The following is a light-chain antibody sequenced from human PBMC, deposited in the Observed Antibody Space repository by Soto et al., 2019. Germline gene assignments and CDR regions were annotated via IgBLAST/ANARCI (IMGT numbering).Light chain of an antibody. V-gene: IGKV3-15*01. J-gene: IGKJ1*01. CDR3: QQYHSSPRT. CDR2: GAS. CDR1: QSVNSN. Sequence: EIRMTQSPATLSVSQGERATLSCRASQSVNSNLAWYQQKPGQTPRLLIYGASTRAIGSPAGFSGSGSGTEFTLTISSLQSEDFAVYYCQQYHSSPRTFGQGTKVDIK.